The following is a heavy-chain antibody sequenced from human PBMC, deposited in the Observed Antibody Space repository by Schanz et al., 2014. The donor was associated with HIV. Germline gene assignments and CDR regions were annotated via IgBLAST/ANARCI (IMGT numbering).Heavy chain of an antibody. J-gene: IGHJ4*02. D-gene: IGHD3-22*01. V-gene: IGHV3-30*18. CDR2: ISSDGSEE. CDR1: GFTFSSFG. CDR3: AKGASPYHDSSGFYPDY. Sequence: QVQLVESGGGVVQPGRSLRLSCAASGFTFSSFGMHWVRQAPGKGLERVAVISSDGSEEYFADSVKGRFAISRDKSKNTLYLQMNSLRTEDTALYYCAKGASPYHDSSGFYPDYWSQGTLVTVSS.